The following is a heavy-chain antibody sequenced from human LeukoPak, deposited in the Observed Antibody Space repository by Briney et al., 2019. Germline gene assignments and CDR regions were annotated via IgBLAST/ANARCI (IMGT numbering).Heavy chain of an antibody. CDR3: AIGGRNMVRGVIRNNHWFDP. D-gene: IGHD3-10*01. CDR1: GGSFSGYY. J-gene: IGHJ5*02. V-gene: IGHV4-34*01. Sequence: SETLSLTCAVYGGSFSGYYWSWIRQPPGKGLEWIGEINHSGSTNYNPSLKSRVTISVDTSKNQFSLKLSSVTAADTAVYYCAIGGRNMVRGVIRNNHWFDPRGQGTLVTGS. CDR2: INHSGST.